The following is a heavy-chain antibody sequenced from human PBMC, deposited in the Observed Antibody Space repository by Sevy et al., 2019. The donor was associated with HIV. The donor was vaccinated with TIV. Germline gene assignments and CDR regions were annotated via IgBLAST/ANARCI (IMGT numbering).Heavy chain of an antibody. CDR1: GYTLTEFS. V-gene: IGHV1-24*01. D-gene: IGHD3-9*01. CDR3: ATDTTGYHSTLDY. CDR2: FAPGDGDAET. Sequence: ASVKVSCKVSGYTLTEFSIHWVRQAPGKGLEWMGGFAPGDGDAETPYAQKFRDRLTMTADTSTDTVYMELSSLRSEDTAVYYCATDTTGYHSTLDYWGQGTLVTVSS. J-gene: IGHJ4*02.